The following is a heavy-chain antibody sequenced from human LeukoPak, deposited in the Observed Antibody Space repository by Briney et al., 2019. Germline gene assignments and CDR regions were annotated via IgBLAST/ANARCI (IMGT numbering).Heavy chain of an antibody. CDR3: ARVYSGSYYDFDY. V-gene: IGHV3-11*06. CDR2: ISSSSGYT. J-gene: IGHJ4*02. D-gene: IGHD1-26*01. CDR1: GFTFSDYY. Sequence: GGSLRLSCAASGFTFSDYYMSWIRQAPGKRLEWVSYISSSSGYTNYADSVKGRFTISRDNAKNSLYLQMNSLRAEDTAVYYCARVYSGSYYDFDYWGQGTLVTVSS.